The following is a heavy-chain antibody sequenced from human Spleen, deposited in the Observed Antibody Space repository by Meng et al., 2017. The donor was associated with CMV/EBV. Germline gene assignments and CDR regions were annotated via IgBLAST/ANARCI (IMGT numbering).Heavy chain of an antibody. CDR1: GFTFSSYG. Sequence: GESLKISCAASGFTFSSYGMHWVRQAPGKGLEWVAFIRYDGGNKYYADSVKGRFTISRDNSKNTLYLQMNSLRAEDTAVYYCAKDLTKVADYWGQGTLVTVSS. CDR2: IRYDGGNK. CDR3: AKDLTKVADY. V-gene: IGHV3-30*02. J-gene: IGHJ4*02. D-gene: IGHD1-1*01.